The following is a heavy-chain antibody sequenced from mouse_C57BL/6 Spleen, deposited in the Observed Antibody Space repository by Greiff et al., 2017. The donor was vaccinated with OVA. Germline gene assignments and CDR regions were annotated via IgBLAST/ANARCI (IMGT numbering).Heavy chain of an antibody. CDR2: ISNGGGST. CDR3: ARGDTVVAPMGY. V-gene: IGHV5-12*01. J-gene: IGHJ4*01. CDR1: GFTFSDYY. D-gene: IGHD1-1*01. Sequence: EVKLVESGGGLVQPGGSLKLSCAASGFTFSDYYMYWVRQTPEKRLEWVAYISNGGGSTYYPDTVKGRFTISRDNAKNTLYLQMSRLKSDDTAMYYCARGDTVVAPMGYWGQGTSVTVSS.